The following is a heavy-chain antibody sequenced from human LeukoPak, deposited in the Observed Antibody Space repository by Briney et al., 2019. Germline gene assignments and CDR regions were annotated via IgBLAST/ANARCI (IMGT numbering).Heavy chain of an antibody. CDR1: GYTFSDFS. D-gene: IGHD3-22*01. Sequence: GGSLRLSCAASGYTFSDFSVNWVRQAPGEGLEWVSSISVRSNYRYYADSVSGRFTLSRDDARDSLFLQMHSLRAEDTAVYFCVRLRRNNDRSGYYYYYDYWGQGTLVTVSS. V-gene: IGHV3-21*01. J-gene: IGHJ4*02. CDR2: ISVRSNYR. CDR3: VRLRRNNDRSGYYYYYDY.